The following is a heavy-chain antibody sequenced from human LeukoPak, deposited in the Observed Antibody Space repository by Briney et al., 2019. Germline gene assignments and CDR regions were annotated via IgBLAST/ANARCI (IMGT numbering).Heavy chain of an antibody. V-gene: IGHV4-39*06. CDR2: ICYTGKT. CDR1: GGSVSSIPYC. D-gene: IGHD6-6*01. CDR3: AREVDSSAND. Sequence: SETLSLTCTVSGGSVSSIPYCWGWIRQPPGKGLEWIASICYTGKTYYKPSLKSRVAISVDTSKNHFPLNLNSVTAADTAVYYCAREVDSSANDWGQGTLVAVSS. J-gene: IGHJ4*02.